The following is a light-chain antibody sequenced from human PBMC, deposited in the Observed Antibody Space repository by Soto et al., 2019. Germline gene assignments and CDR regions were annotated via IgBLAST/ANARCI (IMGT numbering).Light chain of an antibody. Sequence: QSVLTQPPSVSGAPGQRVTISCTGSSSNIGAGYDVHWYQQLPGTAPKLLIYGNSNRPSRVPDRFSGSKSGTSASLSITGLQAEVEADYYCQSYDSSLSVGVFGGGTKLTVL. CDR2: GNS. CDR1: SSNIGAGYD. V-gene: IGLV1-40*01. J-gene: IGLJ2*01. CDR3: QSYDSSLSVGV.